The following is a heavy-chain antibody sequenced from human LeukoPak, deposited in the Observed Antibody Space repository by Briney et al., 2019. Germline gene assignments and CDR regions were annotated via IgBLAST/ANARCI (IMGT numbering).Heavy chain of an antibody. CDR3: ASDSSGGSFDY. V-gene: IGHV1-69*06. Sequence: SVKVSCKASGGTFSSYAISWVRQAPGQGLEWMGGIIPIFGTANYAQKFQGRVTITADKSTGTAYMELSSLRSEDTAVYYCASDSSGGSFDYWGQGTLVTVSS. D-gene: IGHD3-22*01. CDR2: IIPIFGTA. CDR1: GGTFSSYA. J-gene: IGHJ4*02.